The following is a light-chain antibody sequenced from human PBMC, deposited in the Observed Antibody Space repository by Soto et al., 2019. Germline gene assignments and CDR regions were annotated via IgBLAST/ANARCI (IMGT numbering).Light chain of an antibody. V-gene: IGKV2-28*01. Sequence: DIVMTQSPLSLPVTPGEPASISCRSSQSLLHSNGYNYLDLYLQKPGQSPQLLIYLGSNRASGVPDRFSGGGSGTDFTLKISRVEAEDVGVYYCMQALQTPPYTFGQGTKLEIK. CDR2: LGS. CDR1: QSLLHSNGYNY. J-gene: IGKJ2*01. CDR3: MQALQTPPYT.